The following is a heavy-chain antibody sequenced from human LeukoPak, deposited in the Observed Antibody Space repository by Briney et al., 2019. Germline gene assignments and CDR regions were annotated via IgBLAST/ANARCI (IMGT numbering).Heavy chain of an antibody. V-gene: IGHV3-74*01. J-gene: IGHJ4*02. Sequence: PGGSLRLSCAASGFTFSSYWMHWVRQAPGKGLVWVSRINTDGSSTSYADSVKGRFTISRDNAKNTLYLQMNSLRAEDTAVYYCARDRRDSKTGTTLFDYWGQGTLVTVSS. D-gene: IGHD1-1*01. CDR2: INTDGSST. CDR3: ARDRRDSKTGTTLFDY. CDR1: GFTFSSYW.